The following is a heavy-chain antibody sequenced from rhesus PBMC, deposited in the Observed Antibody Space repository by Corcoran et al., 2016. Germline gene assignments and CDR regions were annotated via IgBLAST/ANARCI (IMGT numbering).Heavy chain of an antibody. CDR1: GGSFTSTY. J-gene: IGHJ4*01. V-gene: IGHV4-169*02. CDR3: AHDHWGSVDY. D-gene: IGHD7-45*01. CDR2: IHGSGSRT. Sequence: QVQLQESGPGLVKPSETLSVTCAVSGGSFTSTYWTLIRPAPGKGLEWIGYIHGSGSRTIYNPSLESRVTLSIDTSKNQFSLRVTSMTAADTAVYYCAHDHWGSVDYWGQGVLVTVSS.